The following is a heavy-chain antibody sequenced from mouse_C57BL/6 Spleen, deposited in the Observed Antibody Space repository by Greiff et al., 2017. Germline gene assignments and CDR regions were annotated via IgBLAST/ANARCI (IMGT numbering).Heavy chain of an antibody. CDR2: IYPGDGDT. CDR1: GYAFSSYW. J-gene: IGHJ2*01. CDR3: ARGGWDPYYFDY. Sequence: QVQLQQSGAELVKPGASVKISCKASGYAFSSYWMNWVKQRPGKGLEWIGQIYPGDGDTNYNGKFKGKATLTADKSSSTAYMQLSSLTSEDSAVYFCARGGWDPYYFDYWGQGTTLTVSS. D-gene: IGHD4-1*01. V-gene: IGHV1-80*01.